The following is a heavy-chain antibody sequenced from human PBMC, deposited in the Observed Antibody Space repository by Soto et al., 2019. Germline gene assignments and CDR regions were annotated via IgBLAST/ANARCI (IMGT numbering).Heavy chain of an antibody. CDR1: GFTFSSYA. CDR3: AKMPWGLRCDNYFDS. J-gene: IGHJ4*02. Sequence: EVQLLESGGGLVQPGGSLRLSCAASGFTFSSYAMSWVRQAPGKGLEWVSAISGSGGSTYYADSVKGRFTISRDNSKNPLYPQMNSLRAEDTAVYYCAKMPWGLRCDNYFDSWGQGTLVTVSS. D-gene: IGHD4-17*01. V-gene: IGHV3-23*01. CDR2: ISGSGGST.